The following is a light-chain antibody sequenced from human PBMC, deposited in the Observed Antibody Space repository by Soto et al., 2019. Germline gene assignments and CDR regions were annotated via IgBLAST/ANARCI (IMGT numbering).Light chain of an antibody. J-gene: IGLJ1*01. CDR1: SSDVGAYNY. Sequence: QSALTQPPSASVSPGQSVTISCTGTSSDVGAYNYVSWYQQHPGKAPKLMIYEVSKRPSGVPDRFSGSKSGNTASLTVSGLQAEDEADYYCSSYAGSNNPLVFGTGTKLTVL. V-gene: IGLV2-8*01. CDR2: EVS. CDR3: SSYAGSNNPLV.